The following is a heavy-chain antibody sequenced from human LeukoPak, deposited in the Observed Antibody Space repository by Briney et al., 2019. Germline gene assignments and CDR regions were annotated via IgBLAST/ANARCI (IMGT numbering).Heavy chain of an antibody. J-gene: IGHJ4*02. CDR3: AIAMTGYYDFWY. V-gene: IGHV4-34*01. CDR1: GGSFSGYY. D-gene: IGHD3-3*01. Sequence: SETLSLTCAVYGGSFSGYYWSWIRQPPGKGLEWIGEINHSGSTNYNPSLKSGVTISVDTSKDQFSLKLSSVTAADTAVYYCAIAMTGYYDFWYWGQGTLVTVSS. CDR2: INHSGST.